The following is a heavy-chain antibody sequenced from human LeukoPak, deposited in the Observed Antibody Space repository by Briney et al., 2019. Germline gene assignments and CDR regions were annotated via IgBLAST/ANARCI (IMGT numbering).Heavy chain of an antibody. Sequence: SETLSLTCTVSGGSISSCSYSWGWIRQPPGNGLEWIGSIYCSGSTYYNPSLKSRVTISVDTSENQFSLKLSSVTAADTALYYCATAPAYYDILTGYVPDAFDIWGQGTMVTVSS. D-gene: IGHD3-9*01. CDR3: ATAPAYYDILTGYVPDAFDI. J-gene: IGHJ3*02. V-gene: IGHV4-39*01. CDR2: IYCSGST. CDR1: GGSISSCSYS.